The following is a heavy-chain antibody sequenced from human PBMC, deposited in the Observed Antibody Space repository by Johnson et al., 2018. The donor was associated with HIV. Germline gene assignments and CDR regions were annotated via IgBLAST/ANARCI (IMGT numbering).Heavy chain of an antibody. V-gene: IGHV3-33*01. Sequence: VQPGRSLRLSCAASGFSLSTYDLHWVRQAPGRGLAWVALIWYGGSNKYYADSVQGRFTISRDNSKNTLDLQMNSLRAEDTALYYCARGKGWLDAFDMWGQGTMVTVSS. CDR1: GFSLSTYD. CDR2: IWYGGSNK. J-gene: IGHJ3*02. CDR3: ARGKGWLDAFDM. D-gene: IGHD3-22*01.